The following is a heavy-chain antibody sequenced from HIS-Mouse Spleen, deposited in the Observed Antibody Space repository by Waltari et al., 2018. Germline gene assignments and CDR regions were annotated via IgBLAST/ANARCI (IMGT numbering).Heavy chain of an antibody. CDR1: GYTFTSYD. J-gene: IGHJ4*02. D-gene: IGHD4-4*01. Sequence: QVQLVQSGAEVKKPGASVKVSCKASGYTFTSYDINWVRQATGQGLEWMGWMKPRSGNTGYAQKFQGIVTMTRNTSIRTAYMELSSLRSEDTAVYYCARGHDYSNYFDYWGQGTLVTVSS. CDR2: MKPRSGNT. V-gene: IGHV1-8*01. CDR3: ARGHDYSNYFDY.